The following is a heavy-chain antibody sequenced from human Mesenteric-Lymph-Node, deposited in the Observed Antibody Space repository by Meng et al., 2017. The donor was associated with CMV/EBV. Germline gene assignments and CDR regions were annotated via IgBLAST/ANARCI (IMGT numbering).Heavy chain of an antibody. D-gene: IGHD4-23*01. V-gene: IGHV4-34*01. Sequence: QVQLKPWVAGLLKPSETLSLTCAGLGGSFSVYYCSWIRQPPGKGLEWIGEINHSGSTNYNPSLKSRVTISVDTSKNQFSLKLSSVTAADTAVYYCARHQRWLKSEGGFNYWGQGTLVTVSS. CDR1: GGSFSVYY. J-gene: IGHJ4*02. CDR3: ARHQRWLKSEGGFNY. CDR2: INHSGST.